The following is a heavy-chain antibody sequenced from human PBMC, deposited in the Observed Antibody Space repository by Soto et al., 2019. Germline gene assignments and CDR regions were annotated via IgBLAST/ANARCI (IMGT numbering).Heavy chain of an antibody. V-gene: IGHV1-18*04. D-gene: IGHD5-12*01. J-gene: IGHJ5*02. CDR1: GYTFTIYG. CDR3: SRAVHSGYDYWFDP. CDR2: TSAYNGNT. Sequence: ASVKVSCKASGYTFTIYGISWVRQAPGQGLEWMGWTSAYNGNTNYAQNVQCRVTMTTDTSMSTAYMELRSLSSDDTAVYYCSRAVHSGYDYWFDPSGQGTLVTVSS.